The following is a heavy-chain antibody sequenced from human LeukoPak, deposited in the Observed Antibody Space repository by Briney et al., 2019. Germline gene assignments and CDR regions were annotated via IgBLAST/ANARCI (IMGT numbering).Heavy chain of an antibody. D-gene: IGHD3-22*01. Sequence: SVKVSCKASGGTFSSYAISWVRQAPGQGLEWMGGIIPIFGTANYAQKFQGRVTITADESTSAAYMELSSLKSEDTAVYYCARFGPYYYDSSGYYLDYWGQGTLVTVSS. CDR1: GGTFSSYA. CDR2: IIPIFGTA. J-gene: IGHJ4*02. CDR3: ARFGPYYYDSSGYYLDY. V-gene: IGHV1-69*13.